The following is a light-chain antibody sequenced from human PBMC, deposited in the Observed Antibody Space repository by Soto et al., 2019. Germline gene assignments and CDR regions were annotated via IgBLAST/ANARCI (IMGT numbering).Light chain of an antibody. CDR1: QSVSSN. Sequence: EIMMTQSPATLSVSPGERATLSCWASQSVSSNLAWYQQRPGQAPRLLIYGASTRAAGIPARFSGSGSGTAFTLTISGLQSEDSAVYYCQQYNDWPPELTFGGGTEVEIK. CDR2: GAS. CDR3: QQYNDWPPELT. V-gene: IGKV3-15*01. J-gene: IGKJ4*01.